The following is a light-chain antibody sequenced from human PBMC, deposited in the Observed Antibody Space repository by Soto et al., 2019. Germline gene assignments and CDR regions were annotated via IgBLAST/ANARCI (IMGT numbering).Light chain of an antibody. CDR2: GAS. Sequence: NVLTLSPGTLSLSPGERATLSCRASQSVSSSYLAWYQQKPGQAPRLLIYGASSRATGIPDRFSGSGSGTDFTLTISRLEPEDFAVYYCQQYGSSPPLTFGGGTKVDIK. V-gene: IGKV3-20*01. J-gene: IGKJ4*01. CDR3: QQYGSSPPLT. CDR1: QSVSSSY.